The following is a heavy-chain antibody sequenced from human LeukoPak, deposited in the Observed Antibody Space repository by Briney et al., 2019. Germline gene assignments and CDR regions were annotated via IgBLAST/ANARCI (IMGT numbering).Heavy chain of an antibody. D-gene: IGHD3-22*01. V-gene: IGHV3-9*01. J-gene: IGHJ4*02. CDR3: AKDMSYGSSGGFDY. CDR1: GFTFDDYA. CDR2: ISWNSGTK. Sequence: GGSLRLSCAASGFTFDDYAMHWVRQAPGKGLEWVSGISWNSGTKGYADSVKGRFTISRDNAKNSLYLQMNSLRAEDTALYYCAKDMSYGSSGGFDYWGQGTLVTVSS.